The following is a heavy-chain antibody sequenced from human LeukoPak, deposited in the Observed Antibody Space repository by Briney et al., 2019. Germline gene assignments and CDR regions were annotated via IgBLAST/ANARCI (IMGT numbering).Heavy chain of an antibody. Sequence: RGESLKISCKGSGYSFTSYWIGWVRQMPGKGLEWMGIIYPGDSDTRYSPSFQGQVTISADKSISTAYLQWSSLKASDTAMYYCARHRGYSYDHYYGMDVWGQGTTVIVSS. V-gene: IGHV5-51*01. CDR2: IYPGDSDT. CDR1: GYSFTSYW. CDR3: ARHRGYSYDHYYGMDV. D-gene: IGHD5-18*01. J-gene: IGHJ6*02.